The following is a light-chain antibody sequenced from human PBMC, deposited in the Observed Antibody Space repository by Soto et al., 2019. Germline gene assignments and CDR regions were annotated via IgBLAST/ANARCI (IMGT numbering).Light chain of an antibody. Sequence: QSVLTQPASVSGSPGQSITISCTGTSSDVGNYNLVSWYQHHPGKAPKLIIYEVSKRPSGVSNRFSGSKSGDTASLTISGLQAEDEADYYCCSYAGSNYVFRTGTKVTVL. CDR1: SSDVGNYNL. V-gene: IGLV2-23*02. CDR2: EVS. J-gene: IGLJ1*01. CDR3: CSYAGSNYV.